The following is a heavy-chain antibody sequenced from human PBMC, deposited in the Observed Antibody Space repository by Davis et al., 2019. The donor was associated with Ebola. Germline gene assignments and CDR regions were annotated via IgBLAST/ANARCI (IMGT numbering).Heavy chain of an antibody. J-gene: IGHJ4*02. CDR3: ARGPKGSGRSGSYFLAGY. V-gene: IGHV3-30-3*01. D-gene: IGHD1-26*01. Sequence: PGGSLRLSCAASGFTFSSYAMHWVRQAPGKGLEWVAVISYDGSNKYYADSVKGRFTISRDNSKNTLYLQMNSLRAEDTAVYYCARGPKGSGRSGSYFLAGYWGQGTLVTVSS. CDR2: ISYDGSNK. CDR1: GFTFSSYA.